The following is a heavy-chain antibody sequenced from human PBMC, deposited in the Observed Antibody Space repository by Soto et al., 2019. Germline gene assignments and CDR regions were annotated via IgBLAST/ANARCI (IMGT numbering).Heavy chain of an antibody. V-gene: IGHV4-61*01. D-gene: IGHD2-2*01. J-gene: IGHJ6*02. CDR3: ARENIVVVPAASLIDYYYYGMDI. CDR2: IYYSGST. Sequence: TLSLTCTVSGGSVSSGSYYWSWIRQPPGKGLEWIGYIYYSGSTNYNPSLKSRVTISVDTSKNQFSLKLSSVTAADTAVYYCARENIVVVPAASLIDYYYYGMDIWGQGTTVTVSS. CDR1: GGSVSSGSYY.